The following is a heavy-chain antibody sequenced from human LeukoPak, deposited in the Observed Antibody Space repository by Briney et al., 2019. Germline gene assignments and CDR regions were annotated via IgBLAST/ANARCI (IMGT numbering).Heavy chain of an antibody. J-gene: IGHJ5*02. CDR3: ARGAPIRVAVAATFDP. D-gene: IGHD6-19*01. CDR2: INAANGNT. V-gene: IGHV1-3*01. Sequence: ASVKVSCKTSGFTFATYTMHWVRQAPGQRLEWMGWINAANGNTQYSQKFQGRVTITRDTSASTAYMELSSLRSEDTAVYYCARGAPIRVAVAATFDPWGQGTLVTVPS. CDR1: GFTFATYT.